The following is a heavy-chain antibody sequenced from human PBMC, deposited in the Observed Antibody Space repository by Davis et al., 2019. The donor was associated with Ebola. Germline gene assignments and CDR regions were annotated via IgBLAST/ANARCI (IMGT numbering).Heavy chain of an antibody. D-gene: IGHD6-6*01. CDR3: VREWVKRDSGSSWAYYFDN. Sequence: ASVKVSCKASGYTLTGYYMHWVRQAPGQGLEWMGWISAYNGNTNYPQKLQGRVTITRDTATSTVYMELRSLRSDDTAVYYCVREWVKRDSGSSWAYYFDNWGQGTLVTVSS. CDR2: ISAYNGNT. CDR1: GYTLTGYY. J-gene: IGHJ4*02. V-gene: IGHV1-18*04.